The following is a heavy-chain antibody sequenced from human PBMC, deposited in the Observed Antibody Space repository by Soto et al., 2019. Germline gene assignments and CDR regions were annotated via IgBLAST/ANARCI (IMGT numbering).Heavy chain of an antibody. Sequence: GASVKVSCKASGYTFTSYAMHWVRQAPGQRLEWMGWINAGNGNTKYSQKFQGRVTITRDTSASTAYMELSSLRSEDTAVYYCARESGMITFGGDIDPPWYWSQGTLVTVS. CDR3: ARESGMITFGGDIDPPWY. V-gene: IGHV1-3*01. CDR2: INAGNGNT. CDR1: GYTFTSYA. J-gene: IGHJ4*02. D-gene: IGHD3-16*02.